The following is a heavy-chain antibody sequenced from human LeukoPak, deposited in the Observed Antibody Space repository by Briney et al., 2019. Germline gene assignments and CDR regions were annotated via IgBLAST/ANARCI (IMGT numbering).Heavy chain of an antibody. CDR1: GFTFSSYG. J-gene: IGHJ4*02. V-gene: IGHV3-30*18. CDR3: AKDAYLDY. CDR2: ISYDGSNK. Sequence: GGSLRLSCAASGFTFSSYGMHWVRQAPGKGLEWVAVISYDGSNKYYADSVKGRFTFSRDNSKNTLYLQMNSLRAEDTAVYYCAKDAYLDYWGQGTLVTVSS.